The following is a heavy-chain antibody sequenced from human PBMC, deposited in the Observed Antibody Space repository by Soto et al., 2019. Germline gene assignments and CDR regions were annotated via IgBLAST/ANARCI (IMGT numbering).Heavy chain of an antibody. V-gene: IGHV3-21*01. CDR3: ARRGSEVTTGGGALDM. D-gene: IGHD4-17*01. CDR1: RFRFSDYT. Sequence: EVELVESGGGLVKPGGSLRLSCLASRFRFSDYTMTWVRQAPGKGLEWVSSISIISTYIYYGDSMKGRFTISRDNAKNSLYLQMNSMRGEDKAVYYCARRGSEVTTGGGALDMWGQGTMVTVSS. J-gene: IGHJ3*02. CDR2: ISIISTYI.